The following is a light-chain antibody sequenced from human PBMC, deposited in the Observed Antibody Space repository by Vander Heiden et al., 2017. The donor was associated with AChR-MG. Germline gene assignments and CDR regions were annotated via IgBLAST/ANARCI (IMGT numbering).Light chain of an antibody. J-gene: IGKJ1*01. V-gene: IGKV1-39*01. CDR3: QQSDSTPWT. CDR2: AAS. CDR1: QSISSY. Sequence: DFQITQSPSSLSASVGDRVSITCRASQSISSYLNWYQQKPGKAPRLLIYAASTLQSGVPSRFSDSGSGTDFTLTISSLQPEDFATYYCQQSDSTPWTFGQGTKVEVK.